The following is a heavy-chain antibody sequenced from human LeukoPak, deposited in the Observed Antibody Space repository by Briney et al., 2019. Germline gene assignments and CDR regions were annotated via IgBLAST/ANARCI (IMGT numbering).Heavy chain of an antibody. D-gene: IGHD6-13*01. CDR3: AKHPYYSSSYYYYYYMDV. CDR1: GFSFRDFW. V-gene: IGHV3-7*02. J-gene: IGHJ6*03. Sequence: PGGSLRLXCAASGFSFRDFWMTWVRQAPGKVLEWVANINQGRGVKYYVDSVKGRFTISRDDTESSLYVQMNSLRDEDTAVYYCAKHPYYSSSYYYYYYMDVWGKGTTVTVSS. CDR2: INQGRGVK.